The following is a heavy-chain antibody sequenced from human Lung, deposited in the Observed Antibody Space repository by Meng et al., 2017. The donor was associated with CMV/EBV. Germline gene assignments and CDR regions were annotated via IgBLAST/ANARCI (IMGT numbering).Heavy chain of an antibody. Sequence: ASVXVSXXTSGYPFISYGISWVRQAPGKGLEWMGWISGNNGRTNYAQSFQGRLTLITDTSTSTAYMELRNLKSDDTAVYFCARGYYDIEGHEYDYCDPWGQGTXVTVSS. CDR2: ISGNNGRT. V-gene: IGHV1-18*01. D-gene: IGHD3-9*01. CDR3: ARGYYDIEGHEYDYCDP. CDR1: GYPFISYG. J-gene: IGHJ5*02.